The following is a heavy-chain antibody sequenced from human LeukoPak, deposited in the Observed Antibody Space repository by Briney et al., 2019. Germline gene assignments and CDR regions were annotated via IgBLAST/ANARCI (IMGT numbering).Heavy chain of an antibody. CDR1: GFAFSGYA. CDR2: IGARGDVT. V-gene: IGHV3-23*01. Sequence: GGSLRLSCTVSGFAFSGYAMSWVRQAPGKGPEWVSSIGARGDVTYSADSVKGRFTISRDNSKRTLFLQMNSLRAEDTAVYYCAKVHYTASFPGSFPGRNYFDSWGQGSLVTISP. CDR3: AKVHYTASFPGSFPGRNYFDS. D-gene: IGHD1-26*01. J-gene: IGHJ4*02.